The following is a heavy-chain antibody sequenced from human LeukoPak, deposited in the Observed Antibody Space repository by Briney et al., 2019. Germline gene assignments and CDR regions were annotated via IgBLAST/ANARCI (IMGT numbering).Heavy chain of an antibody. V-gene: IGHV3-11*01. J-gene: IGHJ6*02. D-gene: IGHD5-24*01. CDR2: ICSSGGNI. CDR3: ARADGYNPIYYYYGIDV. CDR1: GFSFSDYY. Sequence: PGGSLRLSRAASGFSFSDYYMSWIRQAPGKGLEGVSYICSSGGNIYYADSVKGRFTISRDNAKNSLYLQMNSLRAEDTAVYYCARADGYNPIYYYYGIDVWGQGTTVTVSS.